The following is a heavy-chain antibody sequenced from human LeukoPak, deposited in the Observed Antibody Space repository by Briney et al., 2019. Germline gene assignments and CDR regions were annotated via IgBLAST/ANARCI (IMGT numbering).Heavy chain of an antibody. D-gene: IGHD6-13*01. CDR2: IYYSGST. V-gene: IGHV4-30-4*01. CDR3: ARYSSSWFPFDY. J-gene: IGHJ4*02. Sequence: SETLSLTCTVSGGSISSGDYYWSWIRQPPGKGLEWIGYIYYSGSTYYNSSLKSRVTISVDTSKNQFSLKLSSVTAADTAVYYCARYSSSWFPFDYWGQGTLVTVSS. CDR1: GGSISSGDYY.